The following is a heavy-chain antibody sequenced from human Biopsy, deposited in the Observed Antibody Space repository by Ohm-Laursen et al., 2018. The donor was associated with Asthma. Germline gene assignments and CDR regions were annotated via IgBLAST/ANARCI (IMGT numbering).Heavy chain of an antibody. Sequence: RSLRLSCAASGFAFRSYAMNWVRQAPGKGLEWVAVITFDGSTQHYGDSVKGRFTISRDNSKDTVYLQMNSLRAEDTAVYYCAKGRYKWNDGYYGMDVWGQGTTVTVSS. J-gene: IGHJ6*02. CDR1: GFAFRSYA. CDR3: AKGRYKWNDGYYGMDV. V-gene: IGHV3-30-3*01. D-gene: IGHD1-20*01. CDR2: ITFDGSTQ.